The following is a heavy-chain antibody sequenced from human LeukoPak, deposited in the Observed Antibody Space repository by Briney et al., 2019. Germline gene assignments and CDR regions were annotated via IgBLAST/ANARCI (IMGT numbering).Heavy chain of an antibody. V-gene: IGHV1-69*13. CDR2: IIPIFGTA. CDR1: GGTFSSYA. J-gene: IGHJ4*02. Sequence: ASVKVSCKASGGTFSSYAISWVRQAPGQGLEWMGGIIPIFGTANYAQKFQGRVTITADESTSTAYMELSSLRSEDTAVYYCARVRGGYSSSWYDYWGQGTLVTVSS. D-gene: IGHD6-13*01. CDR3: ARVRGGYSSSWYDY.